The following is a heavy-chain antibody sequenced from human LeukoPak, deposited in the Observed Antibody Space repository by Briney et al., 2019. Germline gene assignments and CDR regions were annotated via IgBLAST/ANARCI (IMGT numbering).Heavy chain of an antibody. J-gene: IGHJ4*02. D-gene: IGHD6-19*01. CDR3: ARDRNHLSTAVAGAFDY. CDR1: GFTFSSYG. CDR2: ISYDGSNK. Sequence: GRSLRLSCAASGFTFSSYGMHWVRQAPGKGLEWVAVISYDGSNKYYADSVKGRFTISRDNSKNTLYLQMNSLRAEDTAVYYCARDRNHLSTAVAGAFDYWGQGTLVTVSS. V-gene: IGHV3-30*03.